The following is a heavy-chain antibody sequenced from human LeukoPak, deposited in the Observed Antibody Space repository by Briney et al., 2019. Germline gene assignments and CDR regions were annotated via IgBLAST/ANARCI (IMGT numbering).Heavy chain of an antibody. J-gene: IGHJ4*02. D-gene: IGHD6-19*01. CDR3: ARDPRIIAVAGPYHFDH. CDR2: TNPKSGGT. V-gene: IGHV1-2*02. CDR1: GYTFIDYY. Sequence: ASVKVSCKASGYTFIDYYMHWVRPAPGQGLEWMGWTNPKSGGTSYAQRFQGRVTMTKDTSISTAYMELSSLRPGDTAAYYCARDPRIIAVAGPYHFDHWGQGTLVTVSS.